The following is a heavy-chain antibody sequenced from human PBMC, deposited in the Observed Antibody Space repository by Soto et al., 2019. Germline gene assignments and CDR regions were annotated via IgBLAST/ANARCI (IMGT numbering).Heavy chain of an antibody. CDR3: ASSSIGFSMDV. CDR1: GGSISSGDYY. CDR2: IYYSGST. Sequence: PSETLSLTCTVSGGSISSGDYYWSWIRQPPGKGLEWIGYIYYSGSTYYSPSLKSRVTISVDTSKNQFSLKLSSVTAADTAVYYCASSSIGFSMDVWGQGTTVTVSS. J-gene: IGHJ6*02. V-gene: IGHV4-30-4*01. D-gene: IGHD3-22*01.